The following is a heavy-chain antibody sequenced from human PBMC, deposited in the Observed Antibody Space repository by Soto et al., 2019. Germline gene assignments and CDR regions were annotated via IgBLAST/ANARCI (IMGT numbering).Heavy chain of an antibody. V-gene: IGHV4-30-4*01. CDR2: IYYSGST. J-gene: IGHJ6*02. D-gene: IGHD6-13*01. CDR3: ASASPVGTDV. Sequence: QVQLQESGPGLVKPSQTLSLTCTVSGGSISSGDYYWSWIRQPPGKGLEWTGYIYYSGSTYYNPSHKSQSTIPLDTPKIHFAPKPSSVTAADTAVYYCASASPVGTDVWGQGTTVTVSS. CDR1: GGSISSGDYY.